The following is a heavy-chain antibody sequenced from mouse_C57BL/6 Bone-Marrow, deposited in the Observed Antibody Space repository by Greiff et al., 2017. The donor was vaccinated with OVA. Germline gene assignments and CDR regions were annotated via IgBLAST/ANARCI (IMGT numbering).Heavy chain of an antibody. J-gene: IGHJ1*03. CDR3: AMGAYGTGGYGYFDV. CDR1: GYTFTSYW. CDR2: IHPSDSDT. D-gene: IGHD2-1*01. Sequence: QVQLQQPGAELVKPGASVKVSCKASGYTFTSYWMHWVKQRPGQGLEWIGRIHPSDSDTHYTQKFKGTATLNVDHSSSTAYMQTSSLTSEDSAVYVYAMGAYGTGGYGYFDVWGTGTTVTVSS. V-gene: IGHV1-74*01.